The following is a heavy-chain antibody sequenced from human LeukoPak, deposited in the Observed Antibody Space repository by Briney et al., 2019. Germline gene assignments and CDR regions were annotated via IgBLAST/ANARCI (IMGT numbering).Heavy chain of an antibody. CDR3: ARDLVTVTKGFDI. CDR1: DDSFSSHY. V-gene: IGHV4-59*11. J-gene: IGHJ3*02. CDR2: ISYIGST. D-gene: IGHD4-17*01. Sequence: ASETLSLTCAVSDDSFSSHYWTWIRQPPGKGLEWMGYISYIGSTNYNPSLKSRVTISIDTSKNQFSLKLSSVTAADTAVYYCARDLVTVTKGFDIWGRGTVVSVSS.